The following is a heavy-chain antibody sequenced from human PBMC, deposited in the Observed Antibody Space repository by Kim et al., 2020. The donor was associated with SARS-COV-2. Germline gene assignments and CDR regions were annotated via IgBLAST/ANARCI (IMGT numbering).Heavy chain of an antibody. D-gene: IGHD2-2*01. Sequence: GGSLRLSCAASGFAFSTYGINWVRQAPGKGLEWLSYISASSSSIYFADSVKGRFTISRDNAKNSVYLQLNSLRDEDTAVYYCAREGQYHTSPLDYWGQGTLVTVSS. CDR3: AREGQYHTSPLDY. CDR2: ISASSSSI. J-gene: IGHJ4*02. V-gene: IGHV3-48*02. CDR1: GFAFSTYG.